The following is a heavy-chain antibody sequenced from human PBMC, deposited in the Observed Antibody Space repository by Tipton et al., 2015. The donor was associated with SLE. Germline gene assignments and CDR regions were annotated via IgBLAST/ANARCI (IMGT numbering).Heavy chain of an antibody. Sequence: LRLSCTVSGGSISSHYWSWIRQPPGKGLEWIGYIYYSGSTNYNPSLKSRVTISVDTSKNQFSLKLSSVTAADTAMYYCARLNWGSGHYFDYWGQGTLVTVSA. CDR2: IYYSGST. J-gene: IGHJ4*02. CDR1: GGSISSHY. D-gene: IGHD7-27*01. CDR3: ARLNWGSGHYFDY. V-gene: IGHV4-59*11.